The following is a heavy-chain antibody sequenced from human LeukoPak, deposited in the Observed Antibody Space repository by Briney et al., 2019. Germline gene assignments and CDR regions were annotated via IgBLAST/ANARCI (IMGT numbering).Heavy chain of an antibody. CDR3: ARGSSGWYGAFGI. Sequence: PGGSLRLSCAASGFTFSSYSMNWVRQAPGKGLEWVSSISSSSSYIYYADSVKGRFTISRDNAKNSLYLQMNSLRAEDTAVYYCARGSSGWYGAFGIWGQGTMVTVSS. CDR1: GFTFSSYS. V-gene: IGHV3-21*01. J-gene: IGHJ3*02. D-gene: IGHD6-19*01. CDR2: ISSSSSYI.